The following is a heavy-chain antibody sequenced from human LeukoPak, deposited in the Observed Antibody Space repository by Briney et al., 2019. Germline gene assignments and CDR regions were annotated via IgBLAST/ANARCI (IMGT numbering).Heavy chain of an antibody. V-gene: IGHV4-39*07. CDR2: IYYSGST. D-gene: IGHD6-6*01. CDR1: GGSISSSSYY. CDR3: ARDYPPGRWTPYSSSSGGSLDY. J-gene: IGHJ4*02. Sequence: SETLSLTCTVSGGSISSSSYYWGWIRQPPGKGLEWIGSIYYSGSTYYNPSLKSRVTISVDTSKNQFSLKLSSVTAADTAVYYFARDYPPGRWTPYSSSSGGSLDYWGQGTLVTVSS.